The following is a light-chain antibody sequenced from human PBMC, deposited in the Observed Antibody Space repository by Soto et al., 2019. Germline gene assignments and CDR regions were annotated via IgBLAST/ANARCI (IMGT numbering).Light chain of an antibody. CDR1: SSDVGGYNY. CDR2: EVN. J-gene: IGLJ2*01. Sequence: QSALTQPPSASGSPGQSVTISCTGTSSDVGGYNYVSWYQQHPGKAPKLMIYEVNKRPSGVPDRFSGSKSGNTASLSVSGLQADDEADYYCASWDDNLNGPVFGRGTKLTVL. V-gene: IGLV2-8*01. CDR3: ASWDDNLNGPV.